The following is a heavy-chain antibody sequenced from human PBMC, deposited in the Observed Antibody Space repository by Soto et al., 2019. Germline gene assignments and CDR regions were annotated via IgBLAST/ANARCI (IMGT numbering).Heavy chain of an antibody. CDR3: ARDGINFRGATDDAFDI. V-gene: IGHV1-18*04. Sequence: ASVKVSCKASGYTFTSYGISWVRQAPGQGLEWMGWISAYNGNTNYAQKLKGRVNMTTDTSTSKAYMELRSLRSDDTAVYYCARDGINFRGATDDAFDIWGQGTMVTVS. J-gene: IGHJ3*02. CDR2: ISAYNGNT. D-gene: IGHD1-26*01. CDR1: GYTFTSYG.